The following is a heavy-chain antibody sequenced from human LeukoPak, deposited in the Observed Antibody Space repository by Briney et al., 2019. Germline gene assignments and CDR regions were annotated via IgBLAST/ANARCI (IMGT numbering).Heavy chain of an antibody. CDR1: GGSISSYY. CDR3: ARDFRGRWYFDL. V-gene: IGHV4-59*01. CDR2: IYYSGST. Sequence: SETLSLTCTVSGGSISSYYWSWIXXXXXXXXXWIGYIYYSGSTNYNPSLKSRVTISVDTSKNQFSLKLSSVTAADTAVYYCARDFRGRWYFDLWGRGTLVTVSS. J-gene: IGHJ2*01.